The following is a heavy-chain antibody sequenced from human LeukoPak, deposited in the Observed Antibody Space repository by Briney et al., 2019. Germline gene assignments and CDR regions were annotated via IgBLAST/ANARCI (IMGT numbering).Heavy chain of an antibody. Sequence: ASVTVSFKTSGYTFTDYYLHWVRQARGKGVGGMGWINPNSGGTNYAQKFQSSVTMTRDTSISTAYMELSRLRSDDTAVYYCARVALRYFDGFDYWGQGTLVTVSS. CDR2: INPNSGGT. CDR3: ARVALRYFDGFDY. CDR1: GYTFTDYY. J-gene: IGHJ4*02. V-gene: IGHV1-2*02. D-gene: IGHD3-9*01.